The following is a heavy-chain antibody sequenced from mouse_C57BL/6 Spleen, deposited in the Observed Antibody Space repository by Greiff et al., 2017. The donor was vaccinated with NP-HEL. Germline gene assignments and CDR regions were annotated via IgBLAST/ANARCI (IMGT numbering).Heavy chain of an antibody. Sequence: EVQLQQSGPVLVKPGASVKMSCKASGYTFTDYYMNWVKQSHGKSLEWIGVINPYNGGTSYNQKFKGKATLTVDKSSSTAYMELNSLTSEDSAVYYCARGDSNYAYYAMDYWGQGTSVTVSS. CDR1: GYTFTDYY. CDR2: INPYNGGT. D-gene: IGHD2-5*01. CDR3: ARGDSNYAYYAMDY. V-gene: IGHV1-19*01. J-gene: IGHJ4*01.